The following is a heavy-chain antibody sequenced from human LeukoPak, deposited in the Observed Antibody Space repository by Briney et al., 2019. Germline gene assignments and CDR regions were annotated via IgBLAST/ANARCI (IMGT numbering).Heavy chain of an antibody. V-gene: IGHV1-18*01. CDR2: ISAYNGNT. CDR1: GYTFTSYG. J-gene: IGHJ4*02. CDR3: ARENYYDSSGYYYPFDY. Sequence: ASVKVSCKASGYTFTSYGISLVRQAPGQGLEWMGWISAYNGNTNYAQKLQGRVTMTTDTSTSTAYMELRSLRSDDTAVYYCARENYYDSSGYYYPFDYWGQGTLVTVSS. D-gene: IGHD3-22*01.